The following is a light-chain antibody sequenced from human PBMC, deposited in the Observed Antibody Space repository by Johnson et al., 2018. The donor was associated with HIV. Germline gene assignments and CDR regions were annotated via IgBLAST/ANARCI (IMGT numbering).Light chain of an antibody. Sequence: QSVLTQPPSVSAAPGQRVTISCSGSTSNFENYYVSWYQQLPGTAPKLLIYENNKRPSGIPDRFSGSKSGTSATLGITGLQTGDEADYYCGTWDSSLTLYVFGTGTKVTVL. V-gene: IGLV1-51*02. CDR3: GTWDSSLTLYV. J-gene: IGLJ1*01. CDR2: ENN. CDR1: TSNFENYY.